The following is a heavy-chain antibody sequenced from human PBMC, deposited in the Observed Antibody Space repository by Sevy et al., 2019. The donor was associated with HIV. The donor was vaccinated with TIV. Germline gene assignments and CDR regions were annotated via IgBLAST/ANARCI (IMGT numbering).Heavy chain of an antibody. CDR2: IYYSGST. V-gene: IGHV4-31*03. Sequence: SETLSLTCTVSGGSISSGGYYWSWIRQHPGKGLEWIGYIYYSGSTYYNPSLKSRVTISVDTSKNQFPLKLSSVTAADTAVYYCARETRYYDYVWGIDAFDIWGQGTIVTVSS. J-gene: IGHJ3*02. D-gene: IGHD3-16*01. CDR3: ARETRYYDYVWGIDAFDI. CDR1: GGSISSGGYY.